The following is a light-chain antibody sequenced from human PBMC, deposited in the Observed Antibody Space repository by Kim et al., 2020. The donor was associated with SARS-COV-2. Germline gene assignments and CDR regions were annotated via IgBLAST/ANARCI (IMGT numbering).Light chain of an antibody. J-gene: IGKJ2*01. CDR1: QGISRS. V-gene: IGKV1D-12*01. CDR2: GAS. CDR3: QQGNDLPYT. Sequence: SASVGDRVTMPCRAGQGISRSLAWYQQKPGKAPQPLISGASSLRSGVPSRFSGRGSGTEFTLTINSLQPGDIATYFCQQGNDLPYTFGQGTKLEI.